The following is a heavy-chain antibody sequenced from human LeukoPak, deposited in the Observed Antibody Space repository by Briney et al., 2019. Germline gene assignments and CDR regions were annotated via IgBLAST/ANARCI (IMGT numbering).Heavy chain of an antibody. J-gene: IGHJ4*02. CDR2: ITNTGGGT. CDR3: LKDDPPIPG. CDR1: GFTFSSYA. V-gene: IGHV3-64D*06. Sequence: QPGGSLRLSCSASGFTFSSYAMHWVRQAPGKGLQYVSTITNTGGGTYYADSVRGRFTISRDNSKNTLYLQKSSLRTEDTAVYYCLKDDPPIPGWGQGTLVTVSS.